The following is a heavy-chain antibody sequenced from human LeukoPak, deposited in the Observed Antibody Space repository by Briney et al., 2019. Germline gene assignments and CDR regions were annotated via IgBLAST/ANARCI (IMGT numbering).Heavy chain of an antibody. J-gene: IGHJ4*02. D-gene: IGHD3-16*01. V-gene: IGHV3-48*04. CDR1: GFTFSSYW. Sequence: GGSLRLSCAASGFTFSSYWMSWVRQAPGKGLEWVSFVSISSGTIYYADSVKGRFRISRDNAKSSLDLEMNSLRAEDTAVYYCARAMSTFGGVRNYFDSWGKGTLVTVSS. CDR2: VSISSGTI. CDR3: ARAMSTFGGVRNYFDS.